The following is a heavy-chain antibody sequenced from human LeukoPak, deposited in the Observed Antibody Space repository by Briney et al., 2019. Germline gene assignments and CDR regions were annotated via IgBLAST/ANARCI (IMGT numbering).Heavy chain of an antibody. CDR1: GFTFSSYA. Sequence: GGSLRLSCAASGFTFSSYAMSWVRQAPGKGLEWVSAISGSGGSTSYADSVKGRFTTSRDNSKNTLYLQMNSPRAEDTAVYYCAARDIVVVVAPEAFDYWGQGTLVTVSS. J-gene: IGHJ4*02. CDR3: AARDIVVVVAPEAFDY. V-gene: IGHV3-23*01. CDR2: ISGSGGST. D-gene: IGHD2-15*01.